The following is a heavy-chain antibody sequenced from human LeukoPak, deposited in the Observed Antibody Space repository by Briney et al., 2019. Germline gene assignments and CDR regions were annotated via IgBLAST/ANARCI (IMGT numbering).Heavy chain of an antibody. CDR1: GFTFSSYA. J-gene: IGHJ4*02. CDR2: ISGSGGST. D-gene: IGHD3-10*01. V-gene: IGHV3-23*01. Sequence: PGGSLRLSCAASGFTFSSYAMSWVRQAPGKGLEWVSGISGSGGSTYYADSVKGRFTISRDNSKNTLYLQMNSLRAEDTAVYYCARKLGEYFDYWGQGTLVTVSS. CDR3: ARKLGEYFDY.